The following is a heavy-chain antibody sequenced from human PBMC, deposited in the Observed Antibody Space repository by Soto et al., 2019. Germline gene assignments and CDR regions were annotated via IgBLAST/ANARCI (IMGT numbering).Heavy chain of an antibody. J-gene: IGHJ6*03. CDR2: MNPNSADT. CDR1: GYSFTSYD. Sequence: QVQLVQSGAEVKKPGASVKVSCKTSGYSFTSYDMNWVRQVPGQGPEWMGWMNPNSADTGYAQKFQGRMTMSRDMSTRTMYMELSGLTSEDTAVYYCARGGFHDPHMDVWGRGTMVTVSS. CDR3: ARGGFHDPHMDV. D-gene: IGHD3-3*01. V-gene: IGHV1-8*01.